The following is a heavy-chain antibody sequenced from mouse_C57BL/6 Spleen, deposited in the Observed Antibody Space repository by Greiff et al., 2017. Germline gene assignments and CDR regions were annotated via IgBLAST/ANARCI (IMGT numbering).Heavy chain of an antibody. Sequence: SGAELVKPGASVKISCKASGYAFSSYWMNWVKQRPGKGLEWIGQIYPGDGDTNYNGKFKGKATMTADKSSSTAYMQLSSLTSEDSAVYFCARSIYLMGYFDYWGQGTTLTVSS. J-gene: IGHJ2*01. CDR2: IYPGDGDT. V-gene: IGHV1-80*01. D-gene: IGHD5-5*01. CDR1: GYAFSSYW. CDR3: ARSIYLMGYFDY.